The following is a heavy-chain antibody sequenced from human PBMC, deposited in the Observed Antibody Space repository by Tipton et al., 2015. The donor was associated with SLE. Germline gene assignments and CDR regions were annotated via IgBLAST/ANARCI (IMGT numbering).Heavy chain of an antibody. CDR3: ARHDTNYGRNWFDP. CDR2: IYTSGST. CDR1: AGAIKKYY. V-gene: IGHV4-4*08. Sequence: GLVKPSETLSLICTVSAGAIKKYYWSWIRQPPGKGLEWIGYIYTSGSTNYNPSLKSRVTISVDTSKNQFSLKLSSVTAADTAVYYCARHDTNYGRNWFDPWGQGTLVTVSS. D-gene: IGHD2-8*01. J-gene: IGHJ5*02.